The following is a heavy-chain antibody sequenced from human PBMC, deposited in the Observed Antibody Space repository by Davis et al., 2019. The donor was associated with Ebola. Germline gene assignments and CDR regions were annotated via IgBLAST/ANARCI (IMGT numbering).Heavy chain of an antibody. D-gene: IGHD1-20*01. V-gene: IGHV5-51*01. Sequence: GESLKISCKASGNSFSSLWIAWVRQMPGKGLEWMGIIYTGDSDTRYSPSFRGQVTISADNSITTAYLQWSALRASDTAMYYCATLRRTITGMDDAFDIWGQGTLVTVSS. CDR1: GNSFSSLW. CDR3: ATLRRTITGMDDAFDI. CDR2: IYTGDSDT. J-gene: IGHJ3*02.